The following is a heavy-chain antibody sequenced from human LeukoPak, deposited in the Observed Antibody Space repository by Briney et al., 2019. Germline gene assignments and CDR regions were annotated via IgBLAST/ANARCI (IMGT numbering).Heavy chain of an antibody. J-gene: IGHJ4*02. V-gene: IGHV3-23*01. CDR1: GFTFSNYA. CDR2: ISSSGDST. D-gene: IGHD3-16*01. CDR3: AKDGGDSPGHELFDY. Sequence: PGGSLRLSCAASGFTFSNYAMSWVRQAPGKGLEWVSGISSSGDSTYYADSVKGRFTISRDNSKTTLYLQMISLRAEDTAIYYCAKDGGDSPGHELFDYRGQGTLVTVSS.